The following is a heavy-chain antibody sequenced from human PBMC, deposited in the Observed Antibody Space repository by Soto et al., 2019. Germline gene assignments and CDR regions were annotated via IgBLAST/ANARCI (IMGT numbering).Heavy chain of an antibody. J-gene: IGHJ4*02. CDR2: IIPIFGTA. Sequence: SVKVSCEASGGTFSSYAISWVRQAPGQGLEWMGGIIPIFGTANYAQKFQGRVTITADESTSTAYMELSSLRSEDTAVYYCARDKEHYEGPFDYWGQGTLVTVSS. CDR3: ARDKEHYEGPFDY. CDR1: GGTFSSYA. D-gene: IGHD4-17*01. V-gene: IGHV1-69*13.